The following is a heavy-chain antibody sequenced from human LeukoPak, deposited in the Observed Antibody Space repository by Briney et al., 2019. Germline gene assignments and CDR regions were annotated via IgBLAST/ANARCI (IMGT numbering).Heavy chain of an antibody. CDR3: AREGWERHHFDH. V-gene: IGHV4-61*02. J-gene: IGHJ4*02. D-gene: IGHD1-26*01. Sequence: SDTLSLTCTVPGLSISSSSYYWRWIRQPAGTGLEWIVRIYVIRRTNYNPSLKSRVTITMDTSKNQFSLKLSSVTAADTAVYYCAREGWERHHFDHWGQGTLVTVSS. CDR2: IYVIRRT. CDR1: GLSISSSSYY.